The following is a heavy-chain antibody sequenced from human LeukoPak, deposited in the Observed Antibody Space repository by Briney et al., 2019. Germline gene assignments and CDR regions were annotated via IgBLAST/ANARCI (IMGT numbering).Heavy chain of an antibody. J-gene: IGHJ4*02. CDR1: GGSISSSSYY. Sequence: PSETLSLTCTVSGGSISSSSYYWGWIRQPPGKGLEWIGSIYYSGSTYYNPSLKSRVTISVDTSKNQFSLKLSSVTAADTAVYYCARSSGCYGGDFWGQGTLVTVSS. V-gene: IGHV4-39*07. CDR3: ARSSGCYGGDF. D-gene: IGHD6-19*01. CDR2: IYYSGST.